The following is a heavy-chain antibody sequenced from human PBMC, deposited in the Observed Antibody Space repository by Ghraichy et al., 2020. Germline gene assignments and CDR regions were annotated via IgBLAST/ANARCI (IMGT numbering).Heavy chain of an antibody. CDR2: VSGGGDTT. D-gene: IGHD2-8*01. V-gene: IGHV3-23*01. CDR3: AKDQESNDRGANGWAFDV. J-gene: IGHJ3*01. Sequence: GGSLRLSCSASGFMFISYAMNWVRQAPGKGLEWVAGVSGGGDTTYNADSLKGRFTISRDNSKNMLYLQMNSLSADDTAVYYCAKDQESNDRGANGWAFDVWGPGTMVTVSS. CDR1: GFMFISYA.